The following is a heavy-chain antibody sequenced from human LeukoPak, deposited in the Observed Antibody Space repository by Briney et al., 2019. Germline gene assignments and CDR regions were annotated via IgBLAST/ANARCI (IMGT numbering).Heavy chain of an antibody. D-gene: IGHD3-3*01. CDR3: AREYYDFWSGPLYYYYYYMDV. V-gene: IGHV3-48*01. Sequence: PGGSLRLSCAASGFTFSSYSMNWVRQAPGKGLERVSYISSSSSTIYYADSVKGRFTISRDNAKNSLYLQMNSLRAEDTAVYYCAREYYDFWSGPLYYYYYYMDVWGKGTTVTVSS. J-gene: IGHJ6*03. CDR1: GFTFSSYS. CDR2: ISSSSSTI.